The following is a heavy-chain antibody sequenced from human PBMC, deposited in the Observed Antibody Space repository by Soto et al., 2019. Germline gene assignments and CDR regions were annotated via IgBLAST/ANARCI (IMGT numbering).Heavy chain of an antibody. D-gene: IGHD1-1*01. Sequence: RXESLKLSCKVSGYSFISYWIAWVLHKPGKGLEWMGIIYPGDSDTRYNPSFQGQVVISADKSNNTAYLQWNSLKASDTATYFCARERRGQLSNWFDPWGQGTLVTVSS. J-gene: IGHJ5*02. CDR3: ARERRGQLSNWFDP. CDR2: IYPGDSDT. V-gene: IGHV5-51*01. CDR1: GYSFISYW.